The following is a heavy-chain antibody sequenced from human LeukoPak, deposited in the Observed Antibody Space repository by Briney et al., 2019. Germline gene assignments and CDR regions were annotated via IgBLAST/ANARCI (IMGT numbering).Heavy chain of an antibody. J-gene: IGHJ4*02. Sequence: ASVKVSCKASGYTFTSYDINWVRQATGQGLEWMGWRNPNSGNTGYAQKFQGRVTITRSTYISPAYMELSSLRSEDTAVYYCARGTRDCSSTSCLYYFDYWGQGTLVTVSS. CDR2: RNPNSGNT. CDR1: GYTFTSYD. V-gene: IGHV1-8*03. CDR3: ARGTRDCSSTSCLYYFDY. D-gene: IGHD2-2*01.